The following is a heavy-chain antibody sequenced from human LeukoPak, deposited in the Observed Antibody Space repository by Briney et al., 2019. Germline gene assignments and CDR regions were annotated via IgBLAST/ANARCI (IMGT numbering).Heavy chain of an antibody. V-gene: IGHV3-23*01. CDR3: AKGYTGFSTY. CDR2: ISARGGST. Sequence: GRSLRLSCAASGFTFNNFGMHWVRQAPGKGLEWVSAISARGGSTYYADSVKGRFTISRDNSKNTLYLQMNSLRAEDTAVYFCAKGYTGFSTYWGQGTLVTVSS. CDR1: GFTFNNFG. J-gene: IGHJ4*02. D-gene: IGHD1-26*01.